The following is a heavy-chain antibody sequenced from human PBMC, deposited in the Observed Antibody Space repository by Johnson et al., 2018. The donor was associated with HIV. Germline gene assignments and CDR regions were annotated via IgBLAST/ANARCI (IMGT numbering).Heavy chain of an antibody. CDR1: GFTVSSNY. V-gene: IGHV3-23*04. D-gene: IGHD3-10*02. CDR2: ISGSGGST. Sequence: VQLVESGGGVVQPGRSLRLSCVASGFTVSSNYMSWVRQAPGNGLEWVSAISGSGGSTYYADSVKGRFTISRDNSKNTLYLQMNSLRAEDTAVYYCARESSDVGDFDIWGHGTMVTVSS. CDR3: ARESSDVGDFDI. J-gene: IGHJ3*02.